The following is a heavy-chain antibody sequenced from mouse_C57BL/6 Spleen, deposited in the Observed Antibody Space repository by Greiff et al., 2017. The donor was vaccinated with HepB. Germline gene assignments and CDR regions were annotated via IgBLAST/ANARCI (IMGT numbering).Heavy chain of an antibody. CDR1: GYTFTDYN. D-gene: IGHD1-1*01. Sequence: EVQLQQSGPELVKPGASVKIPCKASGYTFTDYNMDWVKQSHGKSLEWIGDINPNNGGTIYNQKFKGKATLTVDKSSSTAYMELRSLTSEDTAVYYCARSATTVASRAFAYWGQGTLVTVSA. V-gene: IGHV1-18*01. CDR2: INPNNGGT. J-gene: IGHJ3*01. CDR3: ARSATTVASRAFAY.